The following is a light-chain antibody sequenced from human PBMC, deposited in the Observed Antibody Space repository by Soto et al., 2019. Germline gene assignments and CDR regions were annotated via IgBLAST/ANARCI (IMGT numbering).Light chain of an antibody. J-gene: IGLJ3*02. CDR3: SSHTTSGSPV. CDR1: SSDIGAYNF. V-gene: IGLV2-14*01. CDR2: EVI. Sequence: QSALTQPASVSWSPGQSITISCTGTSSDIGAYNFVSWYQQHPGKAPKLMIYEVINRPLGVSDRFSGSKSGNTASLTISGIQAEDEADYYCSSHTTSGSPVFGGGTKLTVL.